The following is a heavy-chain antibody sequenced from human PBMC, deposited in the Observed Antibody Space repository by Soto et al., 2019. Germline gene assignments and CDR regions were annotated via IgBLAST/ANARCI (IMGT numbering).Heavy chain of an antibody. V-gene: IGHV3-11*01. D-gene: IGHD3-3*01. CDR2: ISSSGSTI. J-gene: IGHJ4*02. CDR1: GFTFSDYY. Sequence: QVQLVESGGGLVKPGGSLRLSCAASGFTFSDYYMSWIRQAPGKGLEWVSYISSSGSTIYYADSVKGRFTISRDNAKNSLYLQMNRLRAEDTAGYYCHGYDFWSGYHDYWGQGTLVTVSS. CDR3: HGYDFWSGYHDY.